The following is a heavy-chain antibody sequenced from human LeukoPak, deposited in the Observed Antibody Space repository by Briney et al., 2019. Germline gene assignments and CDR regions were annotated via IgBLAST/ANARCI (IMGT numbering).Heavy chain of an antibody. D-gene: IGHD4-17*01. CDR1: GLTFRNYA. CDR2: IRGDAGGGAT. Sequence: GGSLRLSCAASGLTFRNYAMTWVRQAPGKGLEWVSTIRGDAGGGATSYADSVKGRFTVYRDNSTNTLYLQMTSLRAGDTAVYYCAKDPNGDYVGAFDSWGQGTLVTVSS. J-gene: IGHJ3*01. V-gene: IGHV3-23*01. CDR3: AKDPNGDYVGAFDS.